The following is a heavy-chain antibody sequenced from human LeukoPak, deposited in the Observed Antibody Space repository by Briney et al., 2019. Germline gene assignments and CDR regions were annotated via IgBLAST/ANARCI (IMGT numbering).Heavy chain of an antibody. D-gene: IGHD3/OR15-3a*01. V-gene: IGHV4-59*11. CDR3: ARVLAIFGLDTTDFYMDV. CDR1: GASISSHY. Sequence: SETLSLTCAVSGASISSHYWSWIRQPPGKGLEWIGYTSGSISDNPSLKSRVAVSVDPSQNQVSLSLTSVTAADTAVYYCARVLAIFGLDTTDFYMDVWGKGTAVTVSS. J-gene: IGHJ6*03. CDR2: TSGSI.